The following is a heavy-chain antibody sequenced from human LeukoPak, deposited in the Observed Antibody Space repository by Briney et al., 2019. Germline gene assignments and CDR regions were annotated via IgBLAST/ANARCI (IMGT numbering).Heavy chain of an antibody. CDR1: GFNLSSYA. CDR2: IYSGGST. CDR3: ARGVLYFDY. Sequence: GSLRLPCAASGFNLSSYAMSRGRPAPGEGLEWVSVIYSGGSTYYADSVKGRFTISRDNSKNTLYLQMNSLRAEDTAVYYCARGVLYFDYWGQGTLVTVSS. J-gene: IGHJ4*02. V-gene: IGHV3-53*01. D-gene: IGHD2/OR15-2a*01.